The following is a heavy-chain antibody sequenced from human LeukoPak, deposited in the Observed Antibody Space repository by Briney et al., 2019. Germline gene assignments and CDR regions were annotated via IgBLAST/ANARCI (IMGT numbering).Heavy chain of an antibody. D-gene: IGHD3-10*01. J-gene: IGHJ4*02. CDR2: IYHSGST. V-gene: IGHV4-38-2*02. Sequence: SETPSLTCAVSGYSLSSGYYWGWIRQPPGKGLEWIGSIYHSGSTYYNPSLKSRVTISVDTSKNQFSLKLSSVTAADTAVYYRARDYYGSGSYDYWGQGTLVTVSS. CDR3: ARDYYGSGSYDY. CDR1: GYSLSSGYY.